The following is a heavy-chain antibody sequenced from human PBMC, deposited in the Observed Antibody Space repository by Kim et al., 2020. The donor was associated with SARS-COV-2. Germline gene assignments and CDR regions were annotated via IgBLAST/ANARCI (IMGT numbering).Heavy chain of an antibody. CDR1: GFTFSSYA. D-gene: IGHD2-2*01. J-gene: IGHJ4*02. V-gene: IGHV3-23*03. CDR2: IYSGGSST. Sequence: GGSLRLSCAASGFTFSSYAMSWVRQAPGKGLEWVSVIYSGGSSTYYADSVKGRFTISRDNSKNTLYLQMNSLRAEDTAVYYCAVPAAAADYWGQGTLVTVSS. CDR3: AVPAAAADY.